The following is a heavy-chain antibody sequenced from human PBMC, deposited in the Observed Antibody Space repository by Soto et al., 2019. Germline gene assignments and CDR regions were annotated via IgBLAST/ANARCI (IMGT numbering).Heavy chain of an antibody. V-gene: IGHV1-69*02. D-gene: IGHD5-18*01. J-gene: IGHJ4*02. CDR3: ARHGGYNYGYSDY. CDR2: IIPILGIS. Sequence: QVQLVQSGAEVKKPGSSVKVSCKASGGTFSSYTISWVRQAPGQGLEWMGRIIPILGISNYAQNFQGRVTITADKSTGTAYMELSSLRYEDTAVYYCARHGGYNYGYSDYWGQGTLVTVSS. CDR1: GGTFSSYT.